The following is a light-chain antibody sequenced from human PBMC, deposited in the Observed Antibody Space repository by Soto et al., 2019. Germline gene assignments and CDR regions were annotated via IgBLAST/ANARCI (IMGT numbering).Light chain of an antibody. CDR2: EVS. CDR1: SSDIGSHNY. J-gene: IGLJ2*01. CDR3: SSFPGSNNFE. Sequence: QYALTQPPSASGSPGQSVTISCTGTSSDIGSHNYVSWYQQHPGKAPKLMIYEVSKRPSGVPDRFSGSKSGNTASLTVSGLQAEDEADYYCSSFPGSNNFEFGGGTKLTVL. V-gene: IGLV2-8*01.